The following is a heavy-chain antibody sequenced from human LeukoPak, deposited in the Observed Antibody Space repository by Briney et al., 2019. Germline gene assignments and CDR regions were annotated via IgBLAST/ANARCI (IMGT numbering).Heavy chain of an antibody. J-gene: IGHJ4*02. V-gene: IGHV1-46*01. CDR3: ARDLGGGSYYYFDY. D-gene: IGHD1-26*01. CDR1: GDTFTTDY. CDR2: SNPSGGST. Sequence: ASVKVSCKASGDTFTTDYIHWVRQGPGQGPEWMGVSNPSGGSTTNAQKFQGRVTMTRDTSTSTVYMELSSLRSEDTAIYYCARDLGGGSYYYFDYWGQGTLVTVSS.